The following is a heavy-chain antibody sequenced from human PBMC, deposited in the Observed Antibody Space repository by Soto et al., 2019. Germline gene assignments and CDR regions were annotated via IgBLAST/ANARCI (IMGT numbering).Heavy chain of an antibody. D-gene: IGHD3-9*01. Sequence: PSETLSLTCTVSGGSISNFYWSWIRQPPGKGLEWIGYVYYTRSTSYNPSLKRRVTFSADSSRGQFSLRLNSVTAADTAVYYCARTFLGPDLLADSFVDYYYYMDVWGQGTTVTVSS. V-gene: IGHV4-59*08. J-gene: IGHJ6*03. CDR3: ARTFLGPDLLADSFVDYYYYMDV. CDR1: GGSISNFY. CDR2: VYYTRST.